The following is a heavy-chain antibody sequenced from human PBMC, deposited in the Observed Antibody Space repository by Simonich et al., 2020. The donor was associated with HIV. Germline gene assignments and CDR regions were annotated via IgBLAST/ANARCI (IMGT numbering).Heavy chain of an antibody. D-gene: IGHD1-26*01. CDR3: ARHYSGSYGVYNWFDP. CDR2: MSYRGNT. Sequence: QVHLQESGPRLVRPSETLSLTCSVSGGSIKSNYWSWIRQPPGKGLEWLGYMSYRGNTYYSPSLKSRLTISVDRSKNHFSLKLSSVTAADTAVYYCARHYSGSYGVYNWFDPWGQGTLVTVSS. CDR1: GGSIKSNY. J-gene: IGHJ5*02. V-gene: IGHV4-59*08.